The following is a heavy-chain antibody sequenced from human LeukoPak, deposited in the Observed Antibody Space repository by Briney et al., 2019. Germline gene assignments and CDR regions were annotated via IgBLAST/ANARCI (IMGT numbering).Heavy chain of an antibody. V-gene: IGHV4-34*01. CDR1: GGSISSYY. CDR3: ASSPWLSHRP. J-gene: IGHJ5*02. D-gene: IGHD6-19*01. CDR2: INHSGST. Sequence: SETLSLTCTVSGGSISSYYWSWIRQPAGKGLEWIGEINHSGSTDYNPSLKSRVTISVDTSNNQFSLKLSSVTAADTAIYYCASSPWLSHRPWGQGTLVTVSS.